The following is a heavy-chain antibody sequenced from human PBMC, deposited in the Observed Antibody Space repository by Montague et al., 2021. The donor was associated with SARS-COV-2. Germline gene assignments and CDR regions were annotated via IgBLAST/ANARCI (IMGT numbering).Heavy chain of an antibody. D-gene: IGHD3-22*01. CDR3: VREGRSSAYAMDY. CDR2: IYSSGST. J-gene: IGHJ4*02. Sequence: SETLSLTCTVSGASMSGSYWGWVRQPPGKGPEWIGNIYSSGSTHYNPSLKSRVTISVDTSKSQFSPRLTSVTAADTAVYYCVREGRSSAYAMDYWGQGTLVTVSS. V-gene: IGHV4-59*01. CDR1: GASMSGSY.